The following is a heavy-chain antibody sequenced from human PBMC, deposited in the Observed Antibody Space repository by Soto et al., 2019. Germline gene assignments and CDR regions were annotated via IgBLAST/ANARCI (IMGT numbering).Heavy chain of an antibody. CDR2: ISSSGSTI. V-gene: IGHV3-11*01. CDR3: ARDPYYDFWSGYRDAFDI. CDR1: GVTFSDYY. D-gene: IGHD3-3*01. Sequence: GGSLRLSCAASGVTFSDYYMSWIRQAPGKGLEWVSYISSSGSTIYYADSVKGRFTISGDNAKNSLYLQMNSLRAEDTAVYYCARDPYYDFWSGYRDAFDIWGQGTMVTVSS. J-gene: IGHJ3*02.